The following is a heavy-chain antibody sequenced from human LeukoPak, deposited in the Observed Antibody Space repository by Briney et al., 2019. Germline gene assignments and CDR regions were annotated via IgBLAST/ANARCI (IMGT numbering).Heavy chain of an antibody. CDR2: INPNSGGT. D-gene: IGHD4-23*01. V-gene: IGHV1-2*02. CDR3: ARGGRVYGGNPKYYFDY. CDR1: GYTFIGYY. J-gene: IGHJ4*02. Sequence: ASVKVSCKASGYTFIGYYMHRVRRAPGQGLEWMGWINPNSGGTNYAQKFQGRVTMTRDTSISTAYMELSRLRSDDTAVYYCARGGRVYGGNPKYYFDYWGQGTLVTVSS.